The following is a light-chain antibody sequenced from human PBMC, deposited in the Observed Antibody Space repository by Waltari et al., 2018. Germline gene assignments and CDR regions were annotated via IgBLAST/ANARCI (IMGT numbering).Light chain of an antibody. CDR2: DAS. CDR3: QQTYTTPRT. J-gene: IGKJ1*01. V-gene: IGKV1-39*01. Sequence: DIQMTQSPSSLSASVEDRVTLTCRASQKISSYLNWYQQKPGTAPRLLIYDASRWQSGVPARFSGSGSGTDFSLTISSLQPEDFGTYYCQQTYTTPRTFGQGTKVETK. CDR1: QKISSY.